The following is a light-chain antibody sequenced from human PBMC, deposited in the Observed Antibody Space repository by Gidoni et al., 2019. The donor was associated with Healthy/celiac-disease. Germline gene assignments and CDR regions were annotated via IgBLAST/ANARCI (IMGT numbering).Light chain of an antibody. CDR2: DAS. V-gene: IGKV3D-20*01. CDR1: QRVSSSY. Sequence: ELVLTQSPATLSLSPGERATLSCGASQRVSSSYLAWYQQKPGLAPRLLIYDASSRATGIPDRFSGSGSGTDFTLTISRREPEDFAVYYCQQYGSSPYSFGQGTKLEIK. CDR3: QQYGSSPYS. J-gene: IGKJ2*03.